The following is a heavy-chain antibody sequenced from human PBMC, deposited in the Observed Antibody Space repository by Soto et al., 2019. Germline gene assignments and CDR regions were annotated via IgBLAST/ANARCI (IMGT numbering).Heavy chain of an antibody. CDR2: IYTDRSA. J-gene: IGHJ6*02. CDR3: ARDPVTTNDYGLDV. D-gene: IGHD4-17*01. CDR1: GFTVSVNF. V-gene: IGHV3-66*01. Sequence: EVQLVESGGALVQPGGSLTLSCAASGFTVSVNFMSWVRQAPGKGLEWVSFIYTDRSAFYADSVKGRFTITRDDSKNTVYLKRNSLRAEDTAVYYCARDPVTTNDYGLDVWGQGTTVTVAS.